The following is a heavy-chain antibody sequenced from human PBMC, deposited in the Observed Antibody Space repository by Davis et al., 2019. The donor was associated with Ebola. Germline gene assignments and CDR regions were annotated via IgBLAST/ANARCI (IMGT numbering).Heavy chain of an antibody. Sequence: PSETLSLTCAVSGYSISSTDWWSWVRQSPGKGLEWIVGVFSTGNSYYNPSLKSRVTISLETSTSQFSLRLSSVTAADTGVYYCAGLSPLGTTIDYCGQGTLVTVSS. D-gene: IGHD1-7*01. CDR3: AGLSPLGTTIDY. V-gene: IGHV4-38-2*01. CDR1: GYSISSTDW. J-gene: IGHJ4*02. CDR2: VFSTGNS.